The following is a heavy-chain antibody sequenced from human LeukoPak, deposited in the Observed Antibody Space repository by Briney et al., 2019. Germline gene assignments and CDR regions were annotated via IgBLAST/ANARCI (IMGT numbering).Heavy chain of an antibody. CDR3: TRAFYSSSDI. CDR2: ISGSGGST. Sequence: GGSLRLSCAASGFTFSSYAMSWVRQAPGKGLEWVSAISGSGGSTYYADSVKGRFTVSRDNAKISVYLQMNNLRAEDTAMYYCTRAFYSSSDIWGQGTLVAVSS. J-gene: IGHJ4*02. CDR1: GFTFSSYA. D-gene: IGHD3-22*01. V-gene: IGHV3-23*01.